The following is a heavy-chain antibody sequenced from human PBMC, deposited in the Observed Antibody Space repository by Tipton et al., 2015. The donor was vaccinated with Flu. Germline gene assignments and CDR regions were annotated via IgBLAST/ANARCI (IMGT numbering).Heavy chain of an antibody. D-gene: IGHD6-13*01. CDR3: ARYTSSWDPPRD. V-gene: IGHV4-61*02. Sequence: TLSLTCTVSGGSISSDSYYWSWIRQPAGKGLEWIGRIYTSGSTNYNPSLKSRVTISLDTSKNQFSLKLSSVTAADTAMYYCARYTSSWDPPRDWGQGTLVTVSS. CDR1: GGSISSDSYY. J-gene: IGHJ1*01. CDR2: IYTSGST.